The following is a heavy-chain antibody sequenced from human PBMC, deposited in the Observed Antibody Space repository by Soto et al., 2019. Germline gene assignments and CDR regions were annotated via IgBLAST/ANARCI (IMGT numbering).Heavy chain of an antibody. D-gene: IGHD7-27*01. CDR1: GFTFSSYG. CDR2: IWYDGSNK. Sequence: QVQLVESGGGVVQPGRSLRLSCAASGFTFSSYGMHWVRQAPGKGLEWVAVIWYDGSNKYYADSVKGRFTISRDNSKNTLYLQMNSLRAEDTDVYYCARAGDYYYGMDVWGQGTTVTVSS. CDR3: ARAGDYYYGMDV. V-gene: IGHV3-33*01. J-gene: IGHJ6*02.